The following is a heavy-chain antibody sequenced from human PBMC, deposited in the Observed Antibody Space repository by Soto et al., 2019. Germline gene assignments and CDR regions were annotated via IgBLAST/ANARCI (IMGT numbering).Heavy chain of an antibody. D-gene: IGHD3-10*01. J-gene: IGHJ4*02. CDR1: GFTFTTYT. CDR2: ISGSGSTI. Sequence: GSLRLSCAASGFTFTTYTMNWVRQTPGKGLEWVSYISGSGSTIYYADSVKGRFTTSRDNAKNSLYLQMNSLRDEDTALYYCAREGPVPPYYFYDYWGQGT. V-gene: IGHV3-48*02. CDR3: AREGPVPPYYFYDY.